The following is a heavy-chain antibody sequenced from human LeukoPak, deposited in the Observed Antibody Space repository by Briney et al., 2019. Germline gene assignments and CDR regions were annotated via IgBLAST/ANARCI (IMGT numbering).Heavy chain of an antibody. CDR3: ARDHYFVVVPAAGTFDI. J-gene: IGHJ3*02. CDR1: GFTFSSYG. D-gene: IGHD2-2*01. V-gene: IGHV3-30*02. CDR2: IRYDGSNK. Sequence: GGSLRLSCAASGFTFSSYGMHWVRQAPGKGLEWVAFIRYDGSNKYYADSVKGRFTISRDNAKNSLYLQMNSLRAEDTAVYYCARDHYFVVVPAAGTFDIWGQGTMVTVSS.